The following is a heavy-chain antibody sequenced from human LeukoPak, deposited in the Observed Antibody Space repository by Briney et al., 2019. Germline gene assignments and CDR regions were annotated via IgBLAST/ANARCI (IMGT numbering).Heavy chain of an antibody. Sequence: GGSLRLSCAASGFTFSNYAMTWVRQAPGKGLAWVSTITGSGAVTYYADSVEGRFTISRDNSKKTLYLQMNSLRAEDTAVYYCAKAAYYYDSSGYDYWGQGTLVTVSS. CDR3: AKAAYYYDSSGYDY. V-gene: IGHV3-23*01. CDR2: ITGSGAVT. CDR1: GFTFSNYA. J-gene: IGHJ4*02. D-gene: IGHD3-22*01.